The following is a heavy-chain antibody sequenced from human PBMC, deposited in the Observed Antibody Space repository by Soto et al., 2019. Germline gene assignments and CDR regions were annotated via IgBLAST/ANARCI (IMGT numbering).Heavy chain of an antibody. CDR3: ARGGALSTSWYWGDGLDS. CDR2: IIPVFGTS. Sequence: SVKVSCKASGYSFSSHAITWVRQAPGQGLEWMGGIIPVFGTSSYAQKFQGRVTISADKSTNTSYLELRSLRSEDTAVYYCARGGALSTSWYWGDGLDSWGQGTQVTVPS. J-gene: IGHJ4*02. V-gene: IGHV1-69*06. CDR1: GYSFSSHA. D-gene: IGHD6-13*01.